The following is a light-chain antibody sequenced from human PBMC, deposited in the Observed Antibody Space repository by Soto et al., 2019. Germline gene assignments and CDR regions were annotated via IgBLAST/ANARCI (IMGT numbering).Light chain of an antibody. J-gene: IGLJ1*01. CDR2: DVS. Sequence: QSVLTQPRSVSGSPGQSVTISCTGTTSDVGGYNYVSWYQQHPGKAPKLMISDVSKRPSGVPDPFSGSKSGNTASLTISGLQAEDEADYYCCSYAGSYTYVFGTGTKLTVL. CDR1: TSDVGGYNY. V-gene: IGLV2-11*01. CDR3: CSYAGSYTYV.